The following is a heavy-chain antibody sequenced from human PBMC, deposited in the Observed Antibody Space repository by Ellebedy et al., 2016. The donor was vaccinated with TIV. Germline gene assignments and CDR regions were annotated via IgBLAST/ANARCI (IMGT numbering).Heavy chain of an antibody. CDR2: ISYDGRNA. J-gene: IGHJ2*01. Sequence: GGSLRLXCAASGFIFDRFGMHWVRQAPGKGLEWVAVISYDGRNAYYADSVKGRFTISRDNSKNTLYLQMNSLRAGDTAVYYCAREAVAGGTSWYFDLWGRGTLVTVSS. CDR3: AREAVAGGTSWYFDL. CDR1: GFIFDRFG. D-gene: IGHD6-19*01. V-gene: IGHV3-30*03.